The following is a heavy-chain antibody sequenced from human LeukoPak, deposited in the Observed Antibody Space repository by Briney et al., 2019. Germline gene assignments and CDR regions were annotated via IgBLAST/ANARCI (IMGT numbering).Heavy chain of an antibody. CDR3: ARYSGSYSGYYFDY. V-gene: IGHV3-30*03. D-gene: IGHD1-26*01. CDR1: GFTFSSYG. CDR2: ISYDGSNK. J-gene: IGHJ4*02. Sequence: GGSLRLSCAASGFTFSSYGMHWVRQAPGKGLEWVAVISYDGSNKYYADSVKGRFTISRDNSKSTLYLQMNSLRAEDTAVYYCARYSGSYSGYYFDYWGQGTLVTVSS.